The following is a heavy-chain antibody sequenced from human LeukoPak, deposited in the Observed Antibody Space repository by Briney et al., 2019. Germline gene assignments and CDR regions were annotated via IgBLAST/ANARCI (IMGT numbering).Heavy chain of an antibody. CDR2: IYHSGST. Sequence: SETLSLTCAVSGGSISNGGYSWSWIRQPPGKGLEWIGYIYHSGSTYYNPSLTSRVTISVDRSKNQFSLKLSSVTAADTAVYYCARAPSYYYDSSGYFDYWGQGTLVTVSS. CDR3: ARAPSYYYDSSGYFDY. CDR1: GGSISNGGYS. D-gene: IGHD3-22*01. V-gene: IGHV4-30-2*01. J-gene: IGHJ4*02.